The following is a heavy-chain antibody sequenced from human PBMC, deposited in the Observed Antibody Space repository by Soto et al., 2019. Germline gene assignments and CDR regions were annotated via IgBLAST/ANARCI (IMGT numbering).Heavy chain of an antibody. CDR2: ISAYNGNT. Sequence: ASVKVSCKASGYTFTSYGISWVRQAPGQGLEWMGWISAYNGNTNYAQKLQGRVTMTTDTSTGTAYMELRSLRSDDTAVYYCARDSRYFDWLPPGGAFDIWGQGTMVTVSS. J-gene: IGHJ3*02. CDR1: GYTFTSYG. CDR3: ARDSRYFDWLPPGGAFDI. V-gene: IGHV1-18*01. D-gene: IGHD3-9*01.